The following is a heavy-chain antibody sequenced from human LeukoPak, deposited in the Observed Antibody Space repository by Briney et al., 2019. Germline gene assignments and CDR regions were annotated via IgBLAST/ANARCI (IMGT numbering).Heavy chain of an antibody. J-gene: IGHJ4*02. Sequence: GGSLRLSCAASGFTFSSYGMHWVRQAPGKGLEWVAVIWYDGSNKYYADSVKGRFTISRDNSKNTLSLQMNSLRAEDTAVYYCARDSAPYSSGWYHYFDYWGQGTLGTVSS. CDR3: ARDSAPYSSGWYHYFDY. CDR1: GFTFSSYG. V-gene: IGHV3-33*01. D-gene: IGHD6-19*01. CDR2: IWYDGSNK.